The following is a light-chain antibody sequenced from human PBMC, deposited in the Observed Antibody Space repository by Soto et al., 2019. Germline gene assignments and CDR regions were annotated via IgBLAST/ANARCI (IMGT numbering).Light chain of an antibody. CDR2: SDN. V-gene: IGLV1-44*01. J-gene: IGLJ2*01. CDR3: AAWDVSLVV. CDR1: SSNIGTNT. Sequence: QSVLTQPPSASGTPGQRVTLSCSGTSSNIGTNTVIWYQQLPGAAPKLLIYSDNQRPSGVPDRLSGSKSGTSASLAISGPQSEDEADYHCAAWDVSLVVFGGGTKLAVL.